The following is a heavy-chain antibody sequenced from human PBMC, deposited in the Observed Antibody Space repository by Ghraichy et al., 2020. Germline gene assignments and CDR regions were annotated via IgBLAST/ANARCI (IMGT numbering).Heavy chain of an antibody. J-gene: IGHJ4*02. CDR1: GFSFSDYY. D-gene: IGHD6-19*01. CDR2: ISSSGSTI. CDR3: ARDVSGPVLAG. Sequence: LSLTCAASGFSFSDYYMSWIRQAPGKGLEWLSCISSSGSTIYYADSVKGRFIISRDTAKNSLYLQMNSLRAEDTAVYYGARDVSGPVLAGWGQGTLVTVSS. V-gene: IGHV3-11*01.